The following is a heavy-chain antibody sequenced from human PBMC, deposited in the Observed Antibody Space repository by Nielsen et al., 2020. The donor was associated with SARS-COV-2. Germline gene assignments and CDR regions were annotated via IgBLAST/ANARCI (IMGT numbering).Heavy chain of an antibody. CDR1: GFTFSSYG. CDR2: IWYDGSNK. D-gene: IGHD1-7*01. Sequence: GESLKISCAASGFTFSSYGMHWVRQAPGKGLEWVAVIWYDGSNKYYADSVKGRFTISRDNSKNTLYLQMNSLRAEDTAVYYCARWNYGAFDIWGQGTMVTVSS. V-gene: IGHV3-33*01. CDR3: ARWNYGAFDI. J-gene: IGHJ3*02.